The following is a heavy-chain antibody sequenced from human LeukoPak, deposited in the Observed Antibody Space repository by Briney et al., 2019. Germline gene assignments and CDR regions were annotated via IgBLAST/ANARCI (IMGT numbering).Heavy chain of an antibody. CDR2: ISAYNGNT. CDR3: ARVYTELRYFDWLLYSPDY. J-gene: IGHJ4*02. CDR1: GYTFIGYY. V-gene: IGHV1-18*04. D-gene: IGHD3-9*01. Sequence: ASVKVSCKASGYTFIGYYIHWVRQAPGQGLEWMGWISAYNGNTNYAQKLQGRVTMTTDTSTSTAYMELRSLRSDDTAVYYCARVYTELRYFDWLLYSPDYWGQGTLVTVSS.